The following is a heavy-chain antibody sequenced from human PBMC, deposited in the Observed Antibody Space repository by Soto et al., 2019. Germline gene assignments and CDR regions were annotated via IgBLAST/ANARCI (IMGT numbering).Heavy chain of an antibody. CDR2: IYWDDDK. CDR1: GFSLSTRGVG. Sequence: QITLKESGPTLVKPTQTLTLTCTFSGFSLSTRGVGVGWIRQPPGKALEWLALIYWDDDKRYSPSLKTRLTIPQDTSKNQVVLTLTNMDPVDTPTYSRAHIGVSRWFEFWGQGTLVTVST. V-gene: IGHV2-5*02. J-gene: IGHJ4*02. CDR3: AHIGVSRWFEF. D-gene: IGHD6-13*01.